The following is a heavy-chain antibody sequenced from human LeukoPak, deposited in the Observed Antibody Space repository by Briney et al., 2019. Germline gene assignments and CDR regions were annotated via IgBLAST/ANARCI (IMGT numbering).Heavy chain of an antibody. Sequence: GSLRLSCAASGFTFSSYGMHWVRQAPGKGLEWVAVISYDGSNKYYADSVKGRFTISRDNSKNTLYLQMNSLRAEDTAVYYCARDRIAARPGFAFDIWGQGTMVTVSS. CDR2: ISYDGSNK. CDR3: ARDRIAARPGFAFDI. J-gene: IGHJ3*02. D-gene: IGHD6-6*01. CDR1: GFTFSSYG. V-gene: IGHV3-30*03.